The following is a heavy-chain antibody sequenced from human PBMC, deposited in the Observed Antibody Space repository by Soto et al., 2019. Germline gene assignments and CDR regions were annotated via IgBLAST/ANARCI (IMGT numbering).Heavy chain of an antibody. CDR2: INPSSGDT. CDR3: ARGGREVVGATPNFYGLDV. J-gene: IGHJ6*02. Sequence: QVPLVQSGAEVKKPGASVKLSCRPSGYPFTTYFLHWVRQAPGQGLEWMGIINPSSGDTDYTQKFQGRVNMTRDTSAATVYMDLSSLRAEDTAVYYGARGGREVVGATPNFYGLDVWGQGTTVTVSS. V-gene: IGHV1-46*01. CDR1: GYPFTTYF. D-gene: IGHD2-15*01.